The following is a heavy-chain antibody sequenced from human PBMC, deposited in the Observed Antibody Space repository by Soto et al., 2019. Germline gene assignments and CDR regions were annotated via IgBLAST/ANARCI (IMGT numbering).Heavy chain of an antibody. CDR2: ISYGGSNK. D-gene: IGHD3-22*01. J-gene: IGHJ4*02. CDR1: GFTFSSYA. CDR3: ARDYLIIGYYLNYYFDY. Sequence: QVQLVESGGGVVERGRSLRLSCAASGFTFSSYAMHWVRQAPGKGLEWVAVISYGGSNKYYADSVKGRFTISRDNSKNTLYLQMNSLRAEDTAVYYCARDYLIIGYYLNYYFDYWGQGTLVTVSS. V-gene: IGHV3-30-3*01.